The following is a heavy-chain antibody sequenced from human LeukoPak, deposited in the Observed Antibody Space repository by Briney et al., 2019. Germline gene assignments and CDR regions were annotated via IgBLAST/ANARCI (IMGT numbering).Heavy chain of an antibody. CDR1: GGSISSSSYY. V-gene: IGHV4-39*07. CDR3: ARVVLDDYDFSSGSRKGFDP. CDR2: IYYSGST. D-gene: IGHD3-3*01. Sequence: PSETLSLTCTVSGGSISSSSYYWGWIRQPPGKGLEWIGSIYYSGSTYYNPSLKSRVTISVDTSKNQFSLKLSSVTAADTAVYYCARVVLDDYDFSSGSRKGFDPWGQGTLVTVSS. J-gene: IGHJ5*02.